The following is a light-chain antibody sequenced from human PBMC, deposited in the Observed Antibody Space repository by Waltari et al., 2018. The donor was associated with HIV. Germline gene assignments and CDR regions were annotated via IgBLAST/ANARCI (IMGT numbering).Light chain of an antibody. CDR1: SGSIASNY. J-gene: IGLJ2*01. CDR2: DDN. Sequence: NFMLTQPHSVSESPGKTVTISCTRSSGSIASNYVQWYQQRPSSSPSTVIYDDNQSPAGVPDRCSGSNDSCTSSASLTISSLKTEDEADYSLLSYDCSNVVVGGGTELTVL. CDR3: LSYDCSNVV. V-gene: IGLV6-57*01.